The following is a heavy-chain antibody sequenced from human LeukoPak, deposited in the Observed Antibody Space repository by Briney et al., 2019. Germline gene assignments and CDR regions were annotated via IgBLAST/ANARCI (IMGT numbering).Heavy chain of an antibody. CDR1: GGSFSGYY. Sequence: SETLSLTCAVYGGSFSGYYWSWIRQPPGKGLEWIGEINHSGSTNYNPSLKSRVTISVDTSKNQFPPKLSSVTAADTAVYYCARGVRVGARERYYDYVWGSYRFAPGGMDVWGQGTTVTVSS. V-gene: IGHV4-34*01. CDR2: INHSGST. CDR3: ARGVRVGARERYYDYVWGSYRFAPGGMDV. D-gene: IGHD3-16*02. J-gene: IGHJ6*02.